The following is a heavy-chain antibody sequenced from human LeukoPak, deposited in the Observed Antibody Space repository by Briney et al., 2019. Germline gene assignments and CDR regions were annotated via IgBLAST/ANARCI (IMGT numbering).Heavy chain of an antibody. CDR3: ARVEMATANQNDY. CDR1: GFIFHDYV. D-gene: IGHD5-24*01. Sequence: GGSLRLSCTASGFIFHDYVMHWVRQAPGKGLEWVSGITWNSGNIVYADSVKGRFTISRDNAKNSLYLQMNSLRAEDTAVYYCARVEMATANQNDYWGQGTLVTVSS. J-gene: IGHJ4*02. CDR2: ITWNSGNI. V-gene: IGHV3-9*01.